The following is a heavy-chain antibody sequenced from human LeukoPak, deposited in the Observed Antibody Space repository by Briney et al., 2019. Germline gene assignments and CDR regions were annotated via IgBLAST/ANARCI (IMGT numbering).Heavy chain of an antibody. V-gene: IGHV4-39*07. CDR3: ARNDYGDYVDY. Sequence: SETLSLTCTVSGGSISSSSYYWGWIRQPPGKGLEWIGSIYYSGSTYYNPSLKSRVTISVDTSKNQFSLKLSSVTAADTAVYYCARNDYGDYVDYWGQGTLVTVSS. CDR2: IYYSGST. CDR1: GGSISSSSYY. D-gene: IGHD4-17*01. J-gene: IGHJ4*02.